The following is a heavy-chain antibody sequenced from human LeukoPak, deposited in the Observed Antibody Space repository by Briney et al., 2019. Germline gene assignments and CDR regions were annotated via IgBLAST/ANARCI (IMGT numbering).Heavy chain of an antibody. V-gene: IGHV4-59*08. CDR2: VYYSGST. CDR1: GASVKSDY. Sequence: SETLSLTCSVSGASVKSDYWSWIRQSPGKGLEWIANVYYSGSTNYNPSLKSRVTISVDASKNQIFLKLSSVTAADTAVYYCARQVVIIPSSRGGPWFDPWGQGTLVAVSS. CDR3: ARQVVIIPSSRGGPWFDP. J-gene: IGHJ5*01. D-gene: IGHD2/OR15-2a*01.